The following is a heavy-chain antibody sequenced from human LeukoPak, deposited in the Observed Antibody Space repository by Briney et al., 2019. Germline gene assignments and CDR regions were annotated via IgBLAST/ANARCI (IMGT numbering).Heavy chain of an antibody. D-gene: IGHD2-2*01. J-gene: IGHJ5*02. CDR3: ARATGYCSSTSCYLNMDWFDP. Sequence: ASVKVSCKASGGTFSSCTISWVRQAPGQGLEWMGRIIPILGIANYAQKFQGRVTITADKSTSTAYMELSSLRSEDTAVYYCARATGYCSSTSCYLNMDWFDPWGQGTLVTVSS. CDR2: IIPILGIA. V-gene: IGHV1-69*02. CDR1: GGTFSSCT.